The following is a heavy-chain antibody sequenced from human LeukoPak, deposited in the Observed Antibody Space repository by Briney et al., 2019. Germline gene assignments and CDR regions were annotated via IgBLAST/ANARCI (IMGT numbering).Heavy chain of an antibody. CDR3: ARHACSATSCSGFDV. D-gene: IGHD2-15*01. J-gene: IGHJ3*01. CDR2: INPNSGGT. CDR1: GYTFTGYY. Sequence: ASVKVSCKASGYTFTGYYMHWVRQAPGQGLEWMGRINPNSGGTNYAQKFQGRVTMTRDTSISTAYMELSRLKSDDTAVYYCARHACSATSCSGFDVWGQGTMLTVPS. V-gene: IGHV1-2*06.